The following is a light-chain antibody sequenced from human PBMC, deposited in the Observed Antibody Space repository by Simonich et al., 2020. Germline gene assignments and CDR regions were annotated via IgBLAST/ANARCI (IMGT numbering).Light chain of an antibody. CDR2: GKN. CDR1: SLRSYY. Sequence: SSELTQDPAVSVALGQTVRITCQGDSLRSYYASWYKQKPGQAPVLVIYGKNNRPTGIPDRFSGSRSGNTASLTITGAQAEDEADYYCNSRDSSGNHLVFGGGTKLTVL. J-gene: IGLJ2*01. CDR3: NSRDSSGNHLV. V-gene: IGLV3-19*01.